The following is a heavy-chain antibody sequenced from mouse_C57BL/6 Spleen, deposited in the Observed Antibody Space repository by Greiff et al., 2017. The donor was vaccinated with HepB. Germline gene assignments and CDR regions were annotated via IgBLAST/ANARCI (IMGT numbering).Heavy chain of an antibody. V-gene: IGHV1-62-2*01. CDR1: GYTFTEYT. CDR3: ARHEEATVVPFAY. CDR2: IYPGSGSI. Sequence: QVQLQQSGAELVKPGASVKLSCKASGYTFTEYTIHWVKQRSGQGLEWIGWIYPGSGSIKYNEKFKDKATLTADKSSSTAYMELSSLTSEDSAVYFCARHEEATVVPFAYWGQGTLVTVSA. D-gene: IGHD1-1*01. J-gene: IGHJ3*01.